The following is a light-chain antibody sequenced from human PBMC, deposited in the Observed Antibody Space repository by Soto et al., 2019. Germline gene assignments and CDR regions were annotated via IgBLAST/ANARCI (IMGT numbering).Light chain of an antibody. J-gene: IGKJ1*01. Sequence: DIQMTQSPSFLSASAGDRVTIFCRASQTISNFLHWYQQKPGKAPKLLIYSASNLESGAPSRFGVSGSGTDFTLTISSLEPEAFATYYCQQSYRNPRTFGLGTRVEIK. CDR2: SAS. CDR1: QTISNF. V-gene: IGKV1-39*01. CDR3: QQSYRNPRT.